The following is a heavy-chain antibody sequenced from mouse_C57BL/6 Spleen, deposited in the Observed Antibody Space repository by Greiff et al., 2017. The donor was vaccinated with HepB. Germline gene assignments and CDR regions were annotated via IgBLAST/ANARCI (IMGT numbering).Heavy chain of an antibody. CDR2: INPNNGGT. CDR3: ARSEGYGDGTGFAY. D-gene: IGHD2-2*01. J-gene: IGHJ3*01. V-gene: IGHV1-22*01. Sequence: EVQLQQSGPELVKPGASVKMSCKASGYTFTDYNMHWVKQSHGKSLEWIGYINPNNGGTSYNQKFKGKATLTVNKSSSTAYMELRSLTSEDSAVYYCARSEGYGDGTGFAYWGQGTLVTVSA. CDR1: GYTFTDYN.